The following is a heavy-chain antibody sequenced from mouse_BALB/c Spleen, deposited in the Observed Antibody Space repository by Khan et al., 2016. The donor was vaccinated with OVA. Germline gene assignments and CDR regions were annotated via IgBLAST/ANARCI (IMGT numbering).Heavy chain of an antibody. Sequence: LVESGPEVKKPGETVKISCKASGHTFTKFGMNWVKQAPGKGLKWMGWINTYTGEPTYADDFNGRFAFSLETSASPAYLQIINLKNEDTATYFCARPPYFSYVLDNWGQGTSVTVSS. V-gene: IGHV9-3-1*01. CDR3: ARPPYFSYVLDN. CDR1: GHTFTKFG. J-gene: IGHJ4*01. CDR2: INTYTGEP. D-gene: IGHD2-10*01.